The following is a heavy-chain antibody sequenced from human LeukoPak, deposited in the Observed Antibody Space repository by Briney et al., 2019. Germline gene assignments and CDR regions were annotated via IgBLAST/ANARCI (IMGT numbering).Heavy chain of an antibody. V-gene: IGHV3-15*07. CDR2: IYSKTNGGTT. Sequence: GGSLRLSCVASGFSFSNAWMNWVRQAPGKGLEWVGRIYSKTNGGTTEYAAPVKGRFTISRDDSKNTLYLQMNGLETEDTALYYCTRGSITYDSSDFDHWGQGTLVTVSS. D-gene: IGHD3-22*01. CDR1: GFSFSNAW. CDR3: TRGSITYDSSDFDH. J-gene: IGHJ4*02.